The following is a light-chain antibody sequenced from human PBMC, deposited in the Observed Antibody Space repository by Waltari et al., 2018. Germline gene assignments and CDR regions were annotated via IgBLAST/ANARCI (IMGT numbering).Light chain of an antibody. V-gene: IGKV3D-15*01. CDR3: QQRSNWPRLT. Sequence: EIVMTQSPATLSVSPGERAILSCRASQSVTTNLAWYQQKPGQAPRLLIYGASTRATDIPARFSGSGSGTEFTLTISSLQSEDFAVYYCQQRSNWPRLTFGGGTRVEIK. CDR1: QSVTTN. J-gene: IGKJ4*01. CDR2: GAS.